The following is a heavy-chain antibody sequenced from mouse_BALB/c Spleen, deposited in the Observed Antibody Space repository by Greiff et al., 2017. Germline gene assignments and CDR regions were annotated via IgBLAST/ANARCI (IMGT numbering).Heavy chain of an antibody. D-gene: IGHD2-10*02. V-gene: IGHV5-6-5*01. CDR3: AREYGNYGFAY. CDR1: GFTFSSYA. J-gene: IGHJ3*01. CDR2: ISSGGST. Sequence: EVMLVESGGGLVKPGGSLKLSCAASGFTFSSYAMSWVRQTPEKRLEWVASISSGGSTYYPASVKGRFTISRDNARNILYLQMSSLRSEDTAMYYCAREYGNYGFAYWGQGTLVTVSA.